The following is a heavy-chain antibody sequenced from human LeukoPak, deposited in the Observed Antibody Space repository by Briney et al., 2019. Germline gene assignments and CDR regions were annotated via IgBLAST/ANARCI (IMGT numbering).Heavy chain of an antibody. V-gene: IGHV4-34*01. J-gene: IGHJ4*02. CDR1: GVSFDDYY. CDR2: INHSGYT. Sequence: PSETLSLTCAVSGVSFDDYYWSWVRETPGKGLEWIGEINHSGYTNDSPSLKSRVTLSIDTSRKQFSLNLRSVTVADTGIYYCTRMTAGHDYWGQGTLVTVSS. CDR3: TRMTAGHDY. D-gene: IGHD2-21*02.